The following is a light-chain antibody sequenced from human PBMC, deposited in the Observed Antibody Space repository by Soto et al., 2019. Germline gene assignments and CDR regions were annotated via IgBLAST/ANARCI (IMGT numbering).Light chain of an antibody. Sequence: DIQMTQSPSSLSASVGDRVTITCRASENIRNFLNWYQQRPGKAPKLLISAALILQSGVPSRFSGSGSGTDFTLNISGLQPEDVATYYCQQTSRSPQSFGQGTKLDIK. CDR3: QQTSRSPQS. J-gene: IGKJ2*03. CDR1: ENIRNF. V-gene: IGKV1-39*01. CDR2: AAL.